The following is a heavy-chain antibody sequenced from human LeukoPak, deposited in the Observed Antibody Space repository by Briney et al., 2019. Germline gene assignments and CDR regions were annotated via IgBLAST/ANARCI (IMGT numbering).Heavy chain of an antibody. CDR2: ISSSSNYI. V-gene: IGHV3-21*01. CDR3: VRDFRFLEDY. CDR1: GFTFSSYS. D-gene: IGHD3-3*01. J-gene: IGHJ4*02. Sequence: GGSLRLSCAASGFTFSSYSMNWVRQAPGKGLEWVSSISSSSNYIHYADSVKGRFTISRDNAKNSLYLQLNSLRADDTALYYCVRDFRFLEDYWGQGTLVTVSS.